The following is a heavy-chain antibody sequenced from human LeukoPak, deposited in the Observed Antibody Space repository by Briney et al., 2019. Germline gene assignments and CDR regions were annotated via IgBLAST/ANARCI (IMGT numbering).Heavy chain of an antibody. J-gene: IGHJ6*02. CDR3: ARGTYYYDSSGYYSDYYYGMDV. D-gene: IGHD3-22*01. V-gene: IGHV1-8*01. CDR2: MNPNSGNT. Sequence: ASVKVSCKASGYTFTSYDINWVRQATGQGLEWMGWMNPNSGNTGYAQKFQGRVTMTRNTSISTAYMELSSLRSEDTAVYYCARGTYYYDSSGYYSDYYYGMDVWGQGTTVTVSS. CDR1: GYTFTSYD.